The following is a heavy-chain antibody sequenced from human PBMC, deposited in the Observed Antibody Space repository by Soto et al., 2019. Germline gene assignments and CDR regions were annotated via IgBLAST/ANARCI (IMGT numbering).Heavy chain of an antibody. J-gene: IGHJ6*02. Sequence: ASVKVSCKASGYTFTSYGISWVRQAPGQGLEWMGWISAYNGNTNYAQKLQGRVTMTTDTSTSTAYMELRSLRSDDTAVYYCARDPAEQWLADYYYYGMDVWGQGTTVTVSS. CDR3: ARDPAEQWLADYYYYGMDV. CDR2: ISAYNGNT. CDR1: GYTFTSYG. V-gene: IGHV1-18*01. D-gene: IGHD6-19*01.